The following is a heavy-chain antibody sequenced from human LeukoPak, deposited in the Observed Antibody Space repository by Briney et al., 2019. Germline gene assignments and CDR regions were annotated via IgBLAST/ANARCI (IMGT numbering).Heavy chain of an antibody. CDR3: ARQGCSSDDCYLGTFDY. CDR1: GFTLSTYW. J-gene: IGHJ4*02. Sequence: GESLKISCKISGFTLSTYWIGWVRQTPGKGLEWVGIIYPDDSDTRYSPSFQGRVTISADRSTNTVFLQWSSLKASDTAIYYCARQGCSSDDCYLGTFDYWGQGSLVTVSS. D-gene: IGHD2-2*01. V-gene: IGHV5-51*01. CDR2: IYPDDSDT.